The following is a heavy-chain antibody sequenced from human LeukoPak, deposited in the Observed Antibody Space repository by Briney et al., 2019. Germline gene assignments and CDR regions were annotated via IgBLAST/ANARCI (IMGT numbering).Heavy chain of an antibody. CDR3: ARTTGSGYFDL. CDR2: MYYSGRT. J-gene: IGHJ2*01. D-gene: IGHD1-14*01. Sequence: SETLSLTCTVSGGSISSYYWSWIRQPPGKGLEWIGYMYYSGRTNYNPSLKSRVTISVDISKNQLSLQLSSVTAADTAVYYCARTTGSGYFDLWGRGTLVTVSS. CDR1: GGSISSYY. V-gene: IGHV4-59*01.